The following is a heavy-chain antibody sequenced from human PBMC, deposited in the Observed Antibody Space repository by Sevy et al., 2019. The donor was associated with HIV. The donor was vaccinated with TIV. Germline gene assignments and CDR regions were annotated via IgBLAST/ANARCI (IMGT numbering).Heavy chain of an antibody. Sequence: GGSLRLSCTASGFTFSNFGMHWVRQVPGKGLEWVTFIRYDGSDKYYAASVKGRFTISRDDSKNRLYLQSDSLRPEDTAIYYCAKDLAGPGRRYFDFWGQGALVTVSS. CDR1: GFTFSNFG. CDR3: AKDLAGPGRRYFDF. J-gene: IGHJ4*02. CDR2: IRYDGSDK. V-gene: IGHV3-30*02. D-gene: IGHD6-13*01.